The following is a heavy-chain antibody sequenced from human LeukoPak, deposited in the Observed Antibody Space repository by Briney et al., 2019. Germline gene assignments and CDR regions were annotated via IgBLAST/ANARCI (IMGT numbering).Heavy chain of an antibody. CDR3: AKVQHSGYDMTFDY. Sequence: GGSLRLSCAASGFTFSSYAMSWVRQAPGKGLEWVSGIRSSGGRTYYADSVKGRFTISRDNSKNTLYLQMNSLRAEDTAVYRCAKVQHSGYDMTFDYWGQGTLVSVSS. D-gene: IGHD5-12*01. V-gene: IGHV3-23*01. J-gene: IGHJ4*02. CDR2: IRSSGGRT. CDR1: GFTFSSYA.